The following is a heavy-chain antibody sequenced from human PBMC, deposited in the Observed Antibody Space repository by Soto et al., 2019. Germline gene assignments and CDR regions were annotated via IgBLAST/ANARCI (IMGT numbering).Heavy chain of an antibody. V-gene: IGHV3-74*01. Sequence: EVQLVESGGGLVQPGGSLRLSCAASGFTFSIYWMHWVRQAPGKGLVWVSRMNMDGSRTSYADFAKGRFTISRDDANRTMYLQMSNLRAEDTAVYYCVRGDGDRYDGHGYLGRHWGQGTLVTVSS. J-gene: IGHJ4*02. CDR1: GFTFSIYW. CDR2: MNMDGSRT. D-gene: IGHD3-22*01. CDR3: VRGDGDRYDGHGYLGRH.